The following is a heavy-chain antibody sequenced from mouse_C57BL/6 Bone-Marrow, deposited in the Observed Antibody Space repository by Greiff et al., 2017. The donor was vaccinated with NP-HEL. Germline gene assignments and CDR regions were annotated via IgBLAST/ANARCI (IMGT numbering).Heavy chain of an antibody. CDR3: AVSSHFDY. V-gene: IGHV1-61*01. Sequence: QVQLKQPGAELVRPGSSVKLSCKASGYTFTSYWMDWVKQRPGQGLEWIGNIYPSDSETHYNQKFKDKATLTVDKSSSTAYMQLSSLTSEDSAVYYCAVSSHFDYWGQGTTLTVSS. J-gene: IGHJ2*01. CDR2: IYPSDSET. D-gene: IGHD1-1*01. CDR1: GYTFTSYW.